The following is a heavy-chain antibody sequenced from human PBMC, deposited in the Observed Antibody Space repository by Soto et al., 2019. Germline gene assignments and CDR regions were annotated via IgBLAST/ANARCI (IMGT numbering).Heavy chain of an antibody. CDR2: ISAYNGNT. J-gene: IGHJ5*02. V-gene: IGHV1-18*01. CDR3: ARDGGYCSSTSCLTHFDP. Sequence: ASVKVSCKASGYTFTSYGISWVRQAPGQGLEWMGWISAYNGNTNYAQKLQGRVTMTTDTSTSTAYMELRSLRSDDTAVYYCARDGGYCSSTSCLTHFDPWGQGTLVTVSS. D-gene: IGHD2-2*01. CDR1: GYTFTSYG.